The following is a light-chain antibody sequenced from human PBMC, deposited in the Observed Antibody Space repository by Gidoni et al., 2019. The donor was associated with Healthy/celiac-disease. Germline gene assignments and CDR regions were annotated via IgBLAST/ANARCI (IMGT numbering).Light chain of an antibody. Sequence: AIRITQSPSSLSASTGDRVTITCRASQGISSYLAWYQQKPGKAPKLLIYVASTLQSGVPSRFSGSGSGTDFTLTISCLQSEDFATYYCQQYYSYPRTFXQXTKVEIK. CDR2: VAS. V-gene: IGKV1-8*01. CDR3: QQYYSYPRT. J-gene: IGKJ1*01. CDR1: QGISSY.